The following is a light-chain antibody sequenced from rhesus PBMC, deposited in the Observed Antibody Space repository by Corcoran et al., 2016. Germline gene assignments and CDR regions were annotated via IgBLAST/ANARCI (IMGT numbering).Light chain of an antibody. Sequence: EIVLTQSPATLSLSPGERATLSCRASQSVSSSLAWYQQKPGQLPRLLILDASSRATGIPDRVSGSGSGSDFTLTISSLEPEDVGVYYCQQYSNWPTFGQGTKVEIK. V-gene: IGKV3-35*01. CDR2: DAS. J-gene: IGKJ1*01. CDR3: QQYSNWPT. CDR1: QSVSSS.